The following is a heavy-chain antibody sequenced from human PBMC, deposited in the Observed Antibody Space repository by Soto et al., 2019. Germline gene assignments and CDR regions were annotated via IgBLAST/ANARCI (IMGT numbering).Heavy chain of an antibody. D-gene: IGHD3-10*01. J-gene: IGHJ6*02. CDR3: ARGHYGMDV. Sequence: PSETLSLTCTVSGGSISSYYWSWIRQPPGKGLEWIGYIYYSGSTNYNPSLKSRVTISRDNTKNSLYIQMNSLRGEDTAVYYCARGHYGMDVWGQGTTVTVSS. CDR1: GGSISSYY. V-gene: IGHV4-59*08. CDR2: IYYSGST.